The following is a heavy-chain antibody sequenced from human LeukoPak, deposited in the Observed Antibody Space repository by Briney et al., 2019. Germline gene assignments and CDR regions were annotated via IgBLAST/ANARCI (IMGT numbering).Heavy chain of an antibody. J-gene: IGHJ4*02. Sequence: GASVNVSCKASGGTFSSYAISWVRQAPGQGLEWMGRIIPILGIANYAQKFQGRVTITADKSTGTAYMELRSLKSDDTAVYYCARDEQYQLMILDFWGQGTLITVSS. D-gene: IGHD3-16*01. CDR1: GGTFSSYA. CDR3: ARDEQYQLMILDF. V-gene: IGHV1-69*04. CDR2: IIPILGIA.